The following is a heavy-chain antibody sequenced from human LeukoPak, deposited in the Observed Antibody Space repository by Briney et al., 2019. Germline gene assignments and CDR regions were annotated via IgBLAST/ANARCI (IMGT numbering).Heavy chain of an antibody. CDR1: GGTFSSYA. Sequence: SVKVSCKASGGTFSSYAISWVRQAPGQGLEWMGRIVPIFGTANYAQKFQGRVTITTDESTSTAYMELSSLRSEDTAVYYCASTIFGVVIASVWGQGTLVTVSS. CDR2: IVPIFGTA. CDR3: ASTIFGVVIASV. V-gene: IGHV1-69*05. D-gene: IGHD3-3*01. J-gene: IGHJ4*02.